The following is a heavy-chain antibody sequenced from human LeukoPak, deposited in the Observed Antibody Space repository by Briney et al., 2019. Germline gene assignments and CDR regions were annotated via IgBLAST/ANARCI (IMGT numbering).Heavy chain of an antibody. V-gene: IGHV3-30*18. CDR3: AKDTLSGSYSNWFDP. CDR1: GFTLSSYG. Sequence: PGGSLSLSCAASGFTLSSYGMHWVRQAPGKGMEWVAVISYDGSNKYYTDSVKGRFTISRDNSKNTLYLQMNSLRAEDTAVYYCAKDTLSGSYSNWFDPWGQGTLVTVSS. J-gene: IGHJ5*02. CDR2: ISYDGSNK. D-gene: IGHD1-26*01.